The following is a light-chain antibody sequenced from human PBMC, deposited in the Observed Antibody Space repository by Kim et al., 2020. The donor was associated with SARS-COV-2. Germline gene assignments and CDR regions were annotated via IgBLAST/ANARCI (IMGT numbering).Light chain of an antibody. V-gene: IGKV1-39*01. J-gene: IGKJ4*01. Sequence: DIQMTQSPSSLAASVGDRVTIACRASQSISTYLNWYQQKPGKGPKLLIYAASSLQSGVPSRFSGSGSGTDFTLTISSLQPEDFATYYCQQSHTTPLLTFGGGTKVDIK. CDR1: QSISTY. CDR2: AAS. CDR3: QQSHTTPLLT.